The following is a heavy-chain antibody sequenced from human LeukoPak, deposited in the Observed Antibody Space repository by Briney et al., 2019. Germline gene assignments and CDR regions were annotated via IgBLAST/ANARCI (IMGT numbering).Heavy chain of an antibody. CDR3: VKGVGRSTSPNLGRH. J-gene: IGHJ1*01. D-gene: IGHD2-2*01. Sequence: GSLRLSCSASGFTFSSYAMHWVRQAPGKGLEYVSAISSNGGSTYYADSVKGRFTISRDNSKNTLYLQMSSLRAEDTAVYYRVKGVGRSTSPNLGRHWGQGTLVTVSS. V-gene: IGHV3-64D*06. CDR1: GFTFSSYA. CDR2: ISSNGGST.